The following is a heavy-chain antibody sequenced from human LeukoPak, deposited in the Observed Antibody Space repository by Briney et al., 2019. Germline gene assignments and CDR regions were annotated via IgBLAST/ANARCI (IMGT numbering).Heavy chain of an antibody. V-gene: IGHV4-30-4*01. J-gene: IGHJ4*02. Sequence: SETLSLTCTVSGGSISSGDYYWSWIRQPPGKGLEWIGYIYYSGSTYYNPSLKSRVTISVDTSKNQFSLKLSSVTAADTAVYYCARGPIEGYCSGGSCYFVDYWGQGTLVTVSS. CDR3: ARGPIEGYCSGGSCYFVDY. CDR2: IYYSGST. D-gene: IGHD2-15*01. CDR1: GGSISSGDYY.